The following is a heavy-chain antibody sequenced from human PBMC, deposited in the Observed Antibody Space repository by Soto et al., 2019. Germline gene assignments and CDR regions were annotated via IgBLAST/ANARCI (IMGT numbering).Heavy chain of an antibody. CDR1: GFTFSSYA. J-gene: IGHJ5*02. CDR2: ISYDGSNK. CDR3: ARGTYYDFWSGYTRFDP. Sequence: GGSLRLSCAASGFTFSSYAMHWVRQAPGKGLEWVAVISYDGSNKYYADSVKGRFTISRDNSKNTLYLQMNSLRAEDTAVYYCARGTYYDFWSGYTRFDPWGQGTLVTVSS. D-gene: IGHD3-3*01. V-gene: IGHV3-30-3*01.